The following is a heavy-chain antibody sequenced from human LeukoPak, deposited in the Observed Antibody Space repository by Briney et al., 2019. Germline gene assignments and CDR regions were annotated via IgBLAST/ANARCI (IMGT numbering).Heavy chain of an antibody. CDR1: GGSISPYY. V-gene: IGHV4-59*01. J-gene: IGHJ4*02. D-gene: IGHD4-23*01. CDR3: ARRGDNSEYFNY. CDR2: VYYSGST. Sequence: SETLSLTCTVSGGSISPYYWSWIRQPPGKGLEWIGDVYYSGSTNSNPSLKSRVTISVDTSKNQFSLKLSSVTAADTAVYYCARRGDNSEYFNYWGQGTLVTVSS.